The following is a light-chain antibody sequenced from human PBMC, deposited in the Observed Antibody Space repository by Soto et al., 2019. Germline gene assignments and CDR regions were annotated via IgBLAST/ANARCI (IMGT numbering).Light chain of an antibody. CDR2: KAS. CDR1: QSISSW. Sequence: DIQMTQSPSTLSASVGYIVTITCRPSQSISSWLAWYQQKPGKAPKLLIYKASTLESGFPSRFSGSGSGTEFTLTISSLQPDDFATYYCQQYNTFWKFGQGTKVDIK. V-gene: IGKV1-5*03. J-gene: IGKJ1*01. CDR3: QQYNTFWK.